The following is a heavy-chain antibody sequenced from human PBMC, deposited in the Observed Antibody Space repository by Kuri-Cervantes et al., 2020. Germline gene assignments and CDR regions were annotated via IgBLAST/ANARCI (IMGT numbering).Heavy chain of an antibody. CDR1: GFTFSSYS. J-gene: IGHJ3*02. D-gene: IGHD2-21*01. CDR3: AECIYSHTYHDAFDI. Sequence: GESLKISCAASGFTFSSYSMNWVRQAPGKGLEWVSSISSSSSYIYYADSVKGRFTISRDNSKNTLYLQMNSLRAEDTAVYYCAECIYSHTYHDAFDIWGQGTLVTVSS. CDR2: ISSSSSYI. V-gene: IGHV3-21*01.